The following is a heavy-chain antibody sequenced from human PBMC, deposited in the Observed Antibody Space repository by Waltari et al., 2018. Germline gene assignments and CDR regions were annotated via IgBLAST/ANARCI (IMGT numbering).Heavy chain of an antibody. D-gene: IGHD2-2*01. V-gene: IGHV3-15*01. J-gene: IGHJ6*02. Sequence: EVQLVESGGGLVKPGGSLRLSCAASGFTFSNAWMSWVRPAPGKGLEWVGRIKSKTDGGTTDYAAPVKGRFTISRDDSKNTLYLQMNSLKTEDTAVYYCTTDPIVVVPAARVLDVWGQGTTVTVSS. CDR3: TTDPIVVVPAARVLDV. CDR1: GFTFSNAW. CDR2: IKSKTDGGTT.